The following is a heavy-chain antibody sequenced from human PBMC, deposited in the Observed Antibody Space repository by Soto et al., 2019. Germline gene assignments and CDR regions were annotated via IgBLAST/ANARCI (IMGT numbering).Heavy chain of an antibody. CDR3: AREGYYSGSGTYSPPRYYGMDV. CDR2: ISDYNGNT. D-gene: IGHD3-10*01. CDR1: GYTFSNYG. V-gene: IGHV1-18*01. J-gene: IGHJ6*02. Sequence: QVQLVQSGAEVRKPGASVKVSCKASGYTFSNYGLSWVRQAPGQGLEWMGWISDYNGNTHYAQKFQGRLIMTTDTSTRPAYVELRRLTSDDTAVYFCAREGYYSGSGTYSPPRYYGMDVWGQGTTVTVSS.